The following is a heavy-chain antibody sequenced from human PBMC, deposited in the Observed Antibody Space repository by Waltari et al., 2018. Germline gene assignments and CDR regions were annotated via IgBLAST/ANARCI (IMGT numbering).Heavy chain of an antibody. D-gene: IGHD1-20*01. J-gene: IGHJ6*02. CDR3: TRVGGVTGTTGATDV. CDR1: VNTFNNYA. V-gene: IGHV1-69*04. CDR2: VIHIVDVA. Sequence: QVQLVQSGAEVKKPGSSVKVSCKASVNTFNNYAINWVRQAPGQGFELVGSVIHIVDVANYAQRFQGRVTFTADKATSTAYMELKNLRAEDTAIYYCTRVGGVTGTTGATDVWGQGTTITVSS.